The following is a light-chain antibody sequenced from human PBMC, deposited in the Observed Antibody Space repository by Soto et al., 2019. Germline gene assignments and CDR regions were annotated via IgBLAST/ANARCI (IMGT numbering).Light chain of an antibody. CDR1: QSVSSSY. CDR3: QQYGSSPWT. J-gene: IGKJ1*01. CDR2: GAS. V-gene: IGKV3-20*01. Sequence: EIVLTQSPGTLSLSPGERDTLSCRASQSVSSSYLDRYQQKPGQAPRLLIYGASSRATGIPDRFSGSGSGTDFTLTISRLEPEDFAVYYCQQYGSSPWTFGQGTKVEIK.